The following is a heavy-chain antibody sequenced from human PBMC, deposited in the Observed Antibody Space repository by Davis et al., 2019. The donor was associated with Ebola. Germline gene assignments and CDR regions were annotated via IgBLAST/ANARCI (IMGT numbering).Heavy chain of an antibody. CDR3: ARDHGGWRQFFDH. CDR2: INAYTAKA. V-gene: IGHV7-4-1*02. CDR1: GYTFTTYA. D-gene: IGHD5-24*01. J-gene: IGHJ4*02. Sequence: ASVKVSCKASGYTFTTYAVNWVRQAPGQGLEWLGWINAYTAKATYAQGFTGRFVFSLDTSVNTAYLEISSLEAADTAIYYCARDHGGWRQFFDHWGQGTLVTVSS.